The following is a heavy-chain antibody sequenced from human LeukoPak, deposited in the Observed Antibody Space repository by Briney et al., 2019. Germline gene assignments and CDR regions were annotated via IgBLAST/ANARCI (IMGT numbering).Heavy chain of an antibody. CDR2: IYTSGST. V-gene: IGHV4-61*02. J-gene: IGHJ3*02. Sequence: SETLSLTCTVSGGSISSGSYYWSWIRQPAGKGLKWIGRIYTSGSTNYNPSLKSRVTISVDTSKNQFSLKLSSVTAADTAVYYCARDYCSSTSCWLDAFDIWGQGTMVTVSS. CDR1: GGSISSGSYY. D-gene: IGHD2-2*01. CDR3: ARDYCSSTSCWLDAFDI.